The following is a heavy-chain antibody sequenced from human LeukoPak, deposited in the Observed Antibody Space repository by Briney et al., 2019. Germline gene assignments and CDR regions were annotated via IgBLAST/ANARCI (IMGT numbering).Heavy chain of an antibody. CDR2: ISSSSSYI. J-gene: IGHJ4*02. Sequence: GGSLRLSCAASGFTFSSYSMNWVRQAPGKGLEWVSSISSSSSYIYYADSVKGRFTISRDNAKNSLYLQMNSLRAEDTAVYYCAKEGQVVPAAIHKYYFDYWGQGTLVTVSS. CDR3: AKEGQVVPAAIHKYYFDY. V-gene: IGHV3-21*01. CDR1: GFTFSSYS. D-gene: IGHD2-2*02.